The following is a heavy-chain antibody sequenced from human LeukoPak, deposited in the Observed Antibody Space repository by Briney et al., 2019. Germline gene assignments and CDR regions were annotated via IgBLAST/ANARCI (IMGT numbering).Heavy chain of an antibody. J-gene: IGHJ3*02. CDR2: INPSGST. CDR3: ARGQWLGHDAFDI. Sequence: ASVKVSCKASGYTFSSYYMHWVRQAPGQGLEWMGIINPSGSTSNAQKFQGRGTMTRDMSTTTVYMELSSLRSEDTAVYYCARGQWLGHDAFDIWGLGTMVTVSS. CDR1: GYTFSSYY. D-gene: IGHD6-19*01. V-gene: IGHV1-46*01.